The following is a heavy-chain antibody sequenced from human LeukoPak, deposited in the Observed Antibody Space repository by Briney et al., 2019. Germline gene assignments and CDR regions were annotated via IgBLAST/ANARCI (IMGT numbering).Heavy chain of an antibody. Sequence: GGSLRLSCATSGFTFRSYAMIWVRQAPERGLQWVSGISGSGTYYADFAKGRFTISRDNSKNTLYLQMNSLTAEDTATYYCARDPNGDYIGAFDMWGQGTMVTVS. D-gene: IGHD4-17*01. CDR3: ARDPNGDYIGAFDM. J-gene: IGHJ3*02. V-gene: IGHV3-23*01. CDR2: ISGSGT. CDR1: GFTFRSYA.